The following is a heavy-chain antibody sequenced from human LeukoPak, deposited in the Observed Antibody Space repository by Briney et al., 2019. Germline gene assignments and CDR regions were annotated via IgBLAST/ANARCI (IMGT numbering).Heavy chain of an antibody. CDR1: GFTFSSYA. J-gene: IGHJ4*02. Sequence: GGSLRLSCSASGFTFSSYAMHWVRQAPGKGLEYVSAISSNGGSTYYADSVKGGFTISRDNSKNTLYLQMSSLRAEDTAVYYCVCLPYGSGSSYFDYWGQGTLVTVSS. V-gene: IGHV3-64D*06. D-gene: IGHD3-10*01. CDR2: ISSNGGST. CDR3: VCLPYGSGSSYFDY.